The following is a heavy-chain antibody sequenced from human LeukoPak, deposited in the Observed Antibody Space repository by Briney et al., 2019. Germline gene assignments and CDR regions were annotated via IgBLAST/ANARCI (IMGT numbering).Heavy chain of an antibody. J-gene: IGHJ6*02. D-gene: IGHD6-13*01. CDR2: IFTSGST. Sequence: SETLSLTCTVSGGSISDYYWSWIRQPAGKGLEWIGRIFTSGSTNYNPSLKSRVTISVDTSKNQFSLKLSSVTAADTAVYYCARRPTYSSSWYAQPYYYYYGMDVWGQGTTVTVSS. CDR3: ARRPTYSSSWYAQPYYYYYGMDV. CDR1: GGSISDYY. V-gene: IGHV4-4*07.